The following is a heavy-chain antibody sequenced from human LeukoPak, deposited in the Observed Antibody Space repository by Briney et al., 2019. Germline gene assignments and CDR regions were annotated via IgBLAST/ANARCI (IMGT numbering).Heavy chain of an antibody. CDR2: IWYDGSSK. D-gene: IGHD6-13*01. CDR1: GFSFSAYG. V-gene: IGHV3-33*01. CDR3: ARSQSSSLIDY. J-gene: IGHJ4*02. Sequence: GRSLRLSCAASGFSFSAYGVHWVRQAPGKGLEWVAFIWYDGSSKDYADSVKGRFTFSRDNSKNTLYLQMNSLTVEDTAVYYCARSQSSSLIDYWDQGTLVTVSS.